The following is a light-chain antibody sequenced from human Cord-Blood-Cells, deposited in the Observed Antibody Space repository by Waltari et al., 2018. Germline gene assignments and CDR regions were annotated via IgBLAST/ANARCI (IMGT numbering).Light chain of an antibody. J-gene: IGLJ2*01. Sequence: YELTQPPSVSVSPGQTARITCSGDALPTQLDYWYQQKTGQAPVLVIYKDRERPSGIPERFSGSSSGTTGTLTISGVQAEDEADYYCQSADSSGTYLVFGGGTKLTVL. CDR2: KDR. CDR3: QSADSSGTYLV. V-gene: IGLV3-25*02. CDR1: ALPTQL.